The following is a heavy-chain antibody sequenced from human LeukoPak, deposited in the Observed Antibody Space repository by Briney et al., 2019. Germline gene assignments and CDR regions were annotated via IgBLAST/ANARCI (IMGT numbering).Heavy chain of an antibody. D-gene: IGHD3-22*01. J-gene: IGHJ4*02. V-gene: IGHV4-59*01. Sequence: PSETLSLTCTVSGGSISSYYWSWIRQAPGKGLEWIGYIYYSGSTNYNPSLKSRVTISVDTSKNQFSLKLSSVTAADTAVYYCARVRSTYYDSSGYQYYFDYWGQGTLVTVSS. CDR1: GGSISSYY. CDR3: ARVRSTYYDSSGYQYYFDY. CDR2: IYYSGST.